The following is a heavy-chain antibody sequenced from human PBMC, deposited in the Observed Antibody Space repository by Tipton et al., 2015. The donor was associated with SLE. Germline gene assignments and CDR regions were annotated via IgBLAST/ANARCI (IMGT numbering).Heavy chain of an antibody. CDR2: ISSYGGTT. D-gene: IGHD3-3*01. V-gene: IGHV3-64*01. CDR3: ARGRVTTFGEAPPTGDYMDV. CDR1: GFTFDDYA. Sequence: SLRLSCVASGFTFDDYAMHWVRQAPGKGLEYVSGISSYGGTTYYAQSVKGRFTIFRDNSKDTLYLQLGSLTSADVAVYYCARGRVTTFGEAPPTGDYMDVWGTGTTVIVSS. J-gene: IGHJ6*03.